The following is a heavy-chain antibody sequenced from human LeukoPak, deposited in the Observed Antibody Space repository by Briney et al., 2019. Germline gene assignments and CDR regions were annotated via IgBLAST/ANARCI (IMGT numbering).Heavy chain of an antibody. CDR3: TRLKWGDWFDP. J-gene: IGHJ5*02. CDR2: MYHTGTT. D-gene: IGHD1-26*01. V-gene: IGHV4-38-2*01. Sequence: SETLSLTCGVSGYSITSGYYWGWIRQPPGKGLEWIASMYHTGTTYYNPSLKSRVTISVDTSKNQLSLGLTSVTAADTAVYYCTRLKWGDWFDPWGQGTLVTVSS. CDR1: GYSITSGYY.